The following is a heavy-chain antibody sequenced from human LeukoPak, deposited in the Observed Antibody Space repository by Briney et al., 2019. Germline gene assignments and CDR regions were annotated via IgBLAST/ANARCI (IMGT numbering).Heavy chain of an antibody. CDR2: VSDGGGAT. CDR3: AKAIGHEIPDASRWYDP. CDR1: GFTFSTYA. V-gene: IGHV3-23*01. D-gene: IGHD2-2*01. J-gene: IGHJ5*02. Sequence: GGSLRLSCAASGFTFSTYAMAWVRQAPGKGLEWVSTVSDGGGATYHADSVKGRFTISRDNFKNTLYLQMNSLRVEDTAVYYCAKAIGHEIPDASRWYDPWGQGTLVTVSS.